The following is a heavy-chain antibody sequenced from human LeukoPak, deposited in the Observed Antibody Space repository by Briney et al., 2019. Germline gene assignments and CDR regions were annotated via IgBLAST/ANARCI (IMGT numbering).Heavy chain of an antibody. CDR1: GGSISSGSYY. V-gene: IGHV4-61*02. J-gene: IGHJ6*03. D-gene: IGHD3-9*01. Sequence: SETLSLTCTVSGGSISSGSYYWSWIRQPAGKGLEWIGRIYTSVSTNYNPSLKSRVTISVDTSKNQFSLKLSSVTAADTAVYYCARGPPILTGYYRYYYYMDVWGKGTTVTISS. CDR3: ARGPPILTGYYRYYYYMDV. CDR2: IYTSVST.